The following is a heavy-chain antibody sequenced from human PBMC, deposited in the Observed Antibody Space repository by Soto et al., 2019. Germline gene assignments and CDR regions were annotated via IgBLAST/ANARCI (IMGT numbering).Heavy chain of an antibody. D-gene: IGHD3-22*01. CDR1: GGSISSGGYY. Sequence: PSATLSLTCTVSGGSISSGGYYWSWIRQHPGKGLEWIGYIYYSGSTYYNTSLKSRVTISVDTSKNQFSLKLSSVTAADTAVYYCARLDSSGYYYGYYFDYWGQGTLVPSPQ. J-gene: IGHJ4*02. V-gene: IGHV4-31*03. CDR2: IYYSGST. CDR3: ARLDSSGYYYGYYFDY.